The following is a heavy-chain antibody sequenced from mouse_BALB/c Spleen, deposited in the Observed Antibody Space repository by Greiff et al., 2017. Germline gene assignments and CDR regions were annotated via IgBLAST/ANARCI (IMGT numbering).Heavy chain of an antibody. CDR3: ASYYYGSSLAWFAY. J-gene: IGHJ3*01. D-gene: IGHD1-1*01. Sequence: VQGVESGPGLVAPSQSLSITCTVSGFSLTSYGVHWVRQPPGKGLEWLGVIWAGGSTNYNSALMSRLSISKDNSKSQVFLKMNSLQTDDTAMYYCASYYYGSSLAWFAYWGQGTLVTVSA. CDR1: GFSLTSYG. V-gene: IGHV2-9*02. CDR2: IWAGGST.